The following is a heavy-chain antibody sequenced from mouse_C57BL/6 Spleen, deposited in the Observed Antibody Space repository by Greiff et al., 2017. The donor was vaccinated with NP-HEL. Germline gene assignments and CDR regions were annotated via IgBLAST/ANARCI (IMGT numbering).Heavy chain of an antibody. Sequence: EVKLEESGGGLVQPGGSLSLSCAASGFTFTDYYMSWVRQPPGKALEWLGFIRNKANGYTTEYSASVKGRFTISRDNSQSILDLQMNALRAEDSATYYCARYIYGSSHWYFDVWGTGTTVTVSS. CDR1: GFTFTDYY. D-gene: IGHD1-1*01. CDR3: ARYIYGSSHWYFDV. CDR2: IRNKANGYTT. J-gene: IGHJ1*03. V-gene: IGHV7-3*01.